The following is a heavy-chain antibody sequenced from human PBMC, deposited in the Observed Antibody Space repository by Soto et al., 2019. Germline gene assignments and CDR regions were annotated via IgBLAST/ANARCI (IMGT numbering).Heavy chain of an antibody. CDR3: ARDISGYDFILYYYYGMDV. J-gene: IGHJ6*02. D-gene: IGHD5-12*01. Sequence: GGSLRLSWAASGVTFSSYWMHWVRQAPGKGLVWVSRINSDGSSTSYADSVKGRFTISRDNAKNTLYLQMNSLRAEDTAVYYCARDISGYDFILYYYYGMDVWGQGTTVTVSS. V-gene: IGHV3-74*01. CDR1: GVTFSSYW. CDR2: INSDGSST.